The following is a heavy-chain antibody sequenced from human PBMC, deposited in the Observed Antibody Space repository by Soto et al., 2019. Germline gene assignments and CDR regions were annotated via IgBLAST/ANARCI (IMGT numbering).Heavy chain of an antibody. CDR3: AKDAIDNWNYGTFDY. CDR2: ISYDGSNK. J-gene: IGHJ4*02. D-gene: IGHD1-7*01. V-gene: IGHV3-30*18. CDR1: GFTFSSYG. Sequence: QVQLVESGGGVVQPGRSLRLSCAASGFTFSSYGMHWVRQAPGKGLEWVAVISYDGSNKYYADSVKGRFTISRDNSKNTLYLQMNSLRAEDTAVYYCAKDAIDNWNYGTFDYWGQGTLVTVSS.